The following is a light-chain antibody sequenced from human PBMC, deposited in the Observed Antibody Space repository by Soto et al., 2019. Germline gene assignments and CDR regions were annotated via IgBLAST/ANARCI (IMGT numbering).Light chain of an antibody. J-gene: IGLJ1*01. CDR3: SSFARRSTFYV. Sequence: QSVLTQPASVSASPGQSITISCTGTSSDVGSSNLVSWYQHHPGKAPKLIIYEGSRRPSGVSGRFSGSKSGNTASLTISGLQADDEVDYSCSSFARRSTFYVFGSGTKVPVL. CDR2: EGS. CDR1: SSDVGSSNL. V-gene: IGLV2-23*01.